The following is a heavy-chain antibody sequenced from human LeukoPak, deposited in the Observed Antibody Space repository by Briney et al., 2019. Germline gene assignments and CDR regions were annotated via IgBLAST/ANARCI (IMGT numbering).Heavy chain of an antibody. CDR2: IYYSGST. CDR3: ARAVVAVAAAQGSRYGMDV. D-gene: IGHD2-15*01. Sequence: SETLSLTCTVSGGSISSSSYYWGWIRQPPGKGLEWIGSIYYSGSTYYNPSLKSRVTISVDTSKNQFSLKLSSVTAADTAVYYCARAVVAVAAAQGSRYGMDVWGQGTTVTVSS. CDR1: GGSISSSSYY. V-gene: IGHV4-39*01. J-gene: IGHJ6*02.